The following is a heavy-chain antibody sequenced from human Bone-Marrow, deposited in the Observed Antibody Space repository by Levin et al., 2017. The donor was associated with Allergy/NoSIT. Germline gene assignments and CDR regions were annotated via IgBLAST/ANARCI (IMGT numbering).Heavy chain of an antibody. V-gene: IGHV3-9*01. J-gene: IGHJ4*02. CDR3: AKDFRGNSSGHDS. CDR1: GFTFGDYA. Sequence: SLKISCAASGFTFGDYAMHWVRQPPGKGLEWVSNINWNSRSIVYADSVRGRFTISRDKAKNSPYSQMDSLRPEDTAVYYCAKDFRGNSSGHDSWGQGTRVTVSS. D-gene: IGHD4-23*01. CDR2: INWNSRSI.